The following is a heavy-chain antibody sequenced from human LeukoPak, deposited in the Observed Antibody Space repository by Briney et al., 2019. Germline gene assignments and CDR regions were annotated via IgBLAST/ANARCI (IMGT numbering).Heavy chain of an antibody. V-gene: IGHV1-8*01. J-gene: IGHJ3*02. CDR2: MKPNSGNT. CDR1: GYTFTSYD. Sequence: ASVTVSCKASGYTFTSYDINWVRKATGQGLEWMAWMKPNSGNTGYAQKFQGRVTMTRNTSISTAYMELSSLRSEDTAVYDCARSARQWLVRADRAFDIWGQGTMVTVSS. CDR3: ARSARQWLVRADRAFDI. D-gene: IGHD6-19*01.